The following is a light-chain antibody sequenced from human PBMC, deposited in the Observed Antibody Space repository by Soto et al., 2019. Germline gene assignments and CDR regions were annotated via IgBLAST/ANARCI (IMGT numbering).Light chain of an antibody. CDR3: SSYTSSSTVV. Sequence: QSALTQPASVTGSPGQSIPISCTGTSSDVGGYNYVSWYQQHPGKAPKVMIYDVSNRPSGVSNRFSGSKSGNTASLTISGLQAEDEADYYCSSYTSSSTVVFGGGTKLTVL. CDR1: SSDVGGYNY. CDR2: DVS. V-gene: IGLV2-14*01. J-gene: IGLJ2*01.